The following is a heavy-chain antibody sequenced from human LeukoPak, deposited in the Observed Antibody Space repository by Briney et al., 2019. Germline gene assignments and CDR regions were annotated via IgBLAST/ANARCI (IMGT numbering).Heavy chain of an antibody. CDR3: ARDRCSSASCYVNY. CDR2: IHPNSGGT. CDR1: GYTFTGYY. V-gene: IGHV1-2*02. J-gene: IGHJ4*02. Sequence: PVASVKVSCKASGYTFTGYYLRWVRQAPGQGLEWMGWIHPNSGGTNYAQRFQGRVTMTRDTSISTAYMELSRLRSDDTAVYYCARDRCSSASCYVNYWGQGTLVTVSS. D-gene: IGHD2-2*01.